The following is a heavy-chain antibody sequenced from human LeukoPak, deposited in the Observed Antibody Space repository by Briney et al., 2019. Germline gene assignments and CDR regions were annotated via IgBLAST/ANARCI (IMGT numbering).Heavy chain of an antibody. J-gene: IGHJ6*03. CDR3: ARDSGRFGEEYYYYYYYMDV. D-gene: IGHD3-10*01. V-gene: IGHV1-2*06. CDR2: INPNSGGT. Sequence: ASVKVSCKASGYTFTGYYMHWLRQAPGQGLEWMGRINPNSGGTNYAQKFQGRVTMTRDTSISTAYMELSRLRSDDTAVYYCARDSGRFGEEYYYYYYYMDVWGKGTTVTVSS. CDR1: GYTFTGYY.